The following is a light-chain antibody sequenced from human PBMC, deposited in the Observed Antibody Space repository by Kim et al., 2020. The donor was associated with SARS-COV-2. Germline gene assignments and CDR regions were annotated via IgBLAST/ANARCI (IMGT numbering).Light chain of an antibody. CDR3: ATWDDILDHWV. CDR2: ITN. CDR1: TSNIGSNP. J-gene: IGLJ3*02. Sequence: QSVLTQPPSASGTPGQRVTISCSGSTSNIGSNPVNWYQHLPGAAPQLLIYITNERPSGVPDRFSGSKTGTSASLAITGLQSADEADYYCATWDDILDHWVFGGGTQLTVL. V-gene: IGLV1-44*01.